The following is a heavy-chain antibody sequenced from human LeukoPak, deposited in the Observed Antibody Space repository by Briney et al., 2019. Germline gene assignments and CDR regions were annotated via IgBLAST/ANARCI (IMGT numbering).Heavy chain of an antibody. V-gene: IGHV3-23*01. J-gene: IGHJ4*02. CDR3: AKSGGYSGYDLWVGDFYDY. D-gene: IGHD5-12*01. CDR2: ISGSGGST. CDR1: GFTFSSYA. Sequence: GGSLRLSCAASGFTFSSYAMSWVRQAPGKGLEWVSAISGSGGSTYYADSMKGRFTISRDNSKNTLYLQMNSLRAEDTAVYYCAKSGGYSGYDLWVGDFYDYWGQGTLVTVSS.